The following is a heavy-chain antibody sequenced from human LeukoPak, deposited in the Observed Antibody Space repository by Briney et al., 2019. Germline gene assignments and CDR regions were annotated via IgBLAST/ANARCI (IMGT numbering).Heavy chain of an antibody. V-gene: IGHV3-48*01. J-gene: IGHJ4*02. D-gene: IGHD6-19*01. CDR3: ARAVAGLRHFDY. Sequence: GGSLRLSCAASGFTLSYYGMHWVRQAPGKGLEWVSYIGSSDTTIYYADSVKGRFTISRDNAKNSLYLQMNSLRAEDTAVYYCARAVAGLRHFDYWGQGTLVTVSS. CDR1: GFTLSYYG. CDR2: IGSSDTTI.